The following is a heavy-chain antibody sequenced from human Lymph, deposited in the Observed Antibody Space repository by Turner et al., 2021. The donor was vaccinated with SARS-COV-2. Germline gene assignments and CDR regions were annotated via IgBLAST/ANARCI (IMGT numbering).Heavy chain of an antibody. Sequence: VQLLESGGGLVQPGGSLRLPCAASGFTFSSYTMSWVRQAPGKGLEWVSAISGSGASTYYADSVKGRFTISRDNSKNTLYLQMNSLRVEDTAVYYCAKDGYDGIYCGGGSCYSGWFDPWGQGTLVTVSS. V-gene: IGHV3-23*01. CDR2: ISGSGAST. CDR3: AKDGYDGIYCGGGSCYSGWFDP. D-gene: IGHD2-15*01. J-gene: IGHJ5*02. CDR1: GFTFSSYT.